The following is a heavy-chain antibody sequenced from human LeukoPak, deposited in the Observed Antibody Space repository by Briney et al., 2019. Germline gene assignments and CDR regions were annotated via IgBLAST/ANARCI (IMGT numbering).Heavy chain of an antibody. CDR3: AKNVGSGSYFYLDY. D-gene: IGHD3-10*01. V-gene: IGHV3-21*04. J-gene: IGHJ4*02. CDR2: ISSSSSCI. CDR1: GFTFSTYS. Sequence: PGGSLRLSCAASGFTFSTYSMNWVRQAPGKGLEWVSSISSSSSCIYYADSVKGRFTISRDNAKNSLYLQMNSLRAEDTALYYCAKNVGSGSYFYLDYWGQGTLVTVSS.